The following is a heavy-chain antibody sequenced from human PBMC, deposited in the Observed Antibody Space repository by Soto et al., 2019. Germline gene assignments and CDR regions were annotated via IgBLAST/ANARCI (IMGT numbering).Heavy chain of an antibody. CDR3: ATPLGQVVPGDFDC. CDR2: IKSKTHGGTT. J-gene: IGHJ4*02. V-gene: IGHV3-15*05. D-gene: IGHD7-27*01. CDR1: GFTLDNDW. Sequence: EVQLVESGGGLVKPGVSLRLSWAASGFTLDNDWMSWFRLAPGKGQERVGRIKSKTHGGTTEYAAAVKGRFTISKDDSDNTLCLQMASLNTVDTLVYSCATPLGQVVPGDFDCWVEGTLVTFS.